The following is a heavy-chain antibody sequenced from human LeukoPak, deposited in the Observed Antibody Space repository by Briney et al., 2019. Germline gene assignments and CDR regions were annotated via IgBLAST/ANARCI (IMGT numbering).Heavy chain of an antibody. CDR3: ARALRYFDWLSTSPEYNWFDP. J-gene: IGHJ5*02. CDR2: ISGSSIYI. V-gene: IGHV3-21*01. Sequence: GGSLRLSCAASGFTFNMYTLNWVRQAPGKKLEWVSSISGSSIYIYYADSVKGRFTISRDNAKNSLYLQMNSLRAEDTAVYYCARALRYFDWLSTSPEYNWFDPWGQGTLVTVSS. D-gene: IGHD3-9*01. CDR1: GFTFNMYT.